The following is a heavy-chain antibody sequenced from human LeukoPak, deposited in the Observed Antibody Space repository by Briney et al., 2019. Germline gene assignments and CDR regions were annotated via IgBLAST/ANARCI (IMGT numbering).Heavy chain of an antibody. V-gene: IGHV3-48*03. Sequence: GGSLRLSCVVSRLTFSTYEMNWVRQAPGKGLEWVSNIGSSGTNVYYADSVKGRFTISRDNAKNSLFLQMNSLTAEDTAVYYCATDKGYWSQGTLVTVSS. CDR3: ATDKGY. J-gene: IGHJ4*02. CDR2: IGSSGTNV. CDR1: RLTFSTYE. D-gene: IGHD2-15*01.